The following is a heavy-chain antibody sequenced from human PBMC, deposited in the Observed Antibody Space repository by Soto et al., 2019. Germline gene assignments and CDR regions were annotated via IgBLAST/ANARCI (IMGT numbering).Heavy chain of an antibody. CDR2: IYPGDSDT. V-gene: IGHV5-51*01. Sequence: GESLKISCKGSGYSFTSYWIGWVRQMPGKGLEWMGIIYPGDSDTRYSPSFQGQVTISADKSISTAYLQWSSLKASDTAMYYCAIQTSGIAAAGGGYYYYYGMDVWGQGTTVTVSS. CDR3: AIQTSGIAAAGGGYYYYYGMDV. J-gene: IGHJ6*02. CDR1: GYSFTSYW. D-gene: IGHD6-13*01.